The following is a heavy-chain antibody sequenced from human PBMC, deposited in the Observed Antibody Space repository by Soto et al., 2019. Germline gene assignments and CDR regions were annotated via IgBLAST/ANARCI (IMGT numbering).Heavy chain of an antibody. CDR2: INPNSGGT. D-gene: IGHD2-2*01. Sequence: ASVKVSCKASGYTFTGYYMHWVLQAPGQGLEWMGWINPNSGGTNYAQKFQGRVTMTRDTSISTAYMELSRLRSDDTAVYYCARNIVVVPADQNWFEPWGQGTLVTVSS. CDR1: GYTFTGYY. V-gene: IGHV1-2*02. J-gene: IGHJ5*02. CDR3: ARNIVVVPADQNWFEP.